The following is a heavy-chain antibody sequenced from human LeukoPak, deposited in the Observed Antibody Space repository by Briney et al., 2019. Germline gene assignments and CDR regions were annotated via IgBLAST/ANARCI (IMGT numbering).Heavy chain of an antibody. CDR3: ARDRGYYDSSGYHQYYYFDY. Sequence: GGSLRLSCAASGFTFSSYGMHWVRQAPGKGLEWVAVISYDGSNKYYADSVKGRFTIPRDNSKNTLYLQMNSLRAEDTAVYYCARDRGYYDSSGYHQYYYFDYWGQGTLVTVSS. J-gene: IGHJ4*02. CDR2: ISYDGSNK. V-gene: IGHV3-30*03. CDR1: GFTFSSYG. D-gene: IGHD3-22*01.